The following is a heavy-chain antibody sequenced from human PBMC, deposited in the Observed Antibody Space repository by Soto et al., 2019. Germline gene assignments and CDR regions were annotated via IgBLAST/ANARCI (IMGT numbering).Heavy chain of an antibody. Sequence: ASVKVSCKASGYTFTSYDINWVRQATGQGLEWMGWMNPNSGNTGYAQKFQGRVTMTRNTSISTAYMELSSLRSEDTAVYYCARGCPHYGGRDYWGQGTLVTVSS. J-gene: IGHJ4*02. CDR3: ARGCPHYGGRDY. CDR2: MNPNSGNT. V-gene: IGHV1-8*01. CDR1: GYTFTSYD. D-gene: IGHD4-17*01.